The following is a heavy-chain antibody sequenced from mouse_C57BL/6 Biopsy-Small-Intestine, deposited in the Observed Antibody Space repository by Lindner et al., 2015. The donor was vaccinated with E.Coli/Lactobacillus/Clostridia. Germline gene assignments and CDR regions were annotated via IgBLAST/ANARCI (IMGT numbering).Heavy chain of an antibody. CDR1: GFNIKDDY. J-gene: IGHJ3*01. D-gene: IGHD1-1*01. CDR3: ARDLDYGSSYPAWFAY. V-gene: IGHV14-4*01. Sequence: VQLQESGAELVRPGASVKLSCTASGFNIKDDYMHWVRQRPEQGLEWIGWIDPENDDTIYNGKFKGKATLTADKSSSTAYMQLSSLTSEDSAVYFCARDLDYGSSYPAWFAYWGQGTLVTVSA. CDR2: IDPENDDT.